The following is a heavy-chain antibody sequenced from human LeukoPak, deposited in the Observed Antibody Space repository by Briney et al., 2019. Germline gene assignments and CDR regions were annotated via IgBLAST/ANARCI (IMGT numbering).Heavy chain of an antibody. CDR3: ARVAVSGPTGWFDS. V-gene: IGHV3-21*01. CDR1: GSTPSNCA. Sequence: PGGSLRLSCAGPGSTPSNCAMSWARQAPGKGLEWAPPISSTSAYIHYADSVKGRFTISRDNVDNVVYLEMNSLGAEDTATYYCARVAVSGPTGWFDSWGQGTLVIVSS. D-gene: IGHD2-8*02. J-gene: IGHJ5*01. CDR2: ISSTSAYI.